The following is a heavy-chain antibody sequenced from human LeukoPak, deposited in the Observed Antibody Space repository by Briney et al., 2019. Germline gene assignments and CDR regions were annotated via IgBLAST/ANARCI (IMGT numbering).Heavy chain of an antibody. CDR2: IRYDGSNK. Sequence: GGSLRLSCVASGFTFSSYGMHWVRQAPGKGLEWVAFIRYDGSNKNYADSVKGRFSISRGNSKNTLYLQMNSLRAEGTAVYHCAKGGYKFDSSGHNYFDYWGQGTLVTVSS. CDR3: AKGGYKFDSSGHNYFDY. CDR1: GFTFSSYG. D-gene: IGHD6-19*01. V-gene: IGHV3-30*02. J-gene: IGHJ4*02.